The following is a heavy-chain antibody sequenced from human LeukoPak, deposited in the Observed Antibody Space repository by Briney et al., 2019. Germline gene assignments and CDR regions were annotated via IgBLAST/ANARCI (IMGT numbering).Heavy chain of an antibody. V-gene: IGHV3-74*01. J-gene: IGHJ4*02. Sequence: GGSLRLSCAASEITLSNYWIHWVRQAPGKGLVWVSRISYDGHNTNYADSVKGRFTISRDTAKNTLYLQMNSLRVDDTAVYYCGILTLSPGWGQGTLVTVS. CDR1: EITLSNYW. CDR3: GILTLSPG. D-gene: IGHD1-14*01. CDR2: ISYDGHNT.